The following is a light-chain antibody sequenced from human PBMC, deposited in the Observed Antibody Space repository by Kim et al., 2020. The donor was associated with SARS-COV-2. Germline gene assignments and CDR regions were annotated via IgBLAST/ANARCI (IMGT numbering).Light chain of an antibody. Sequence: ATINCKSSQSVFYSSNNKNSLAWYQQKPGQPPKLLMYWASTRESGVPDRFSGSGSGTDFTLTISSLQAEDVAVYYCQQYYSTPQTFGQGTKVDIK. CDR2: WAS. CDR3: QQYYSTPQT. V-gene: IGKV4-1*01. J-gene: IGKJ1*01. CDR1: QSVFYSSNNKNS.